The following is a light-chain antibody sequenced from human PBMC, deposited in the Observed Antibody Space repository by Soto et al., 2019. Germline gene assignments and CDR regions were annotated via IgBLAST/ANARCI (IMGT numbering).Light chain of an antibody. Sequence: DIQMTQSPSTLSASVGDRVTITCRASQSIGGWLAWYQQKPGKAPKLLIFGASLLESGVPSRFSGRGSGTEFTLTISSLQPDYFAIYYCQHYINYSYTFGQGTKLEI. J-gene: IGKJ2*01. CDR3: QHYINYSYT. CDR1: QSIGGW. V-gene: IGKV1-5*01. CDR2: GAS.